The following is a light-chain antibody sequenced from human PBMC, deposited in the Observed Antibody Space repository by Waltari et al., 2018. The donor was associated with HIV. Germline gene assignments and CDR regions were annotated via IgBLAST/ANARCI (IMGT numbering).Light chain of an antibody. CDR1: QSISGA. Sequence: EVPLTQSTATLSLSPGASATLSCRASQSISGAVAWYQQKPGQAPRLRIYDASRRYTGIPVRFRGSGSGTDFTLTISSLEPEDFAIYYCQQGSGWPPAFSFGGGTRVDIK. CDR2: DAS. CDR3: QQGSGWPPAFS. V-gene: IGKV3-11*01. J-gene: IGKJ4*01.